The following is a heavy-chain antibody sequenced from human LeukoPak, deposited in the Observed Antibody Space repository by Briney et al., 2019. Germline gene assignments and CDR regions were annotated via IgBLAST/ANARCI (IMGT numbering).Heavy chain of an antibody. J-gene: IGHJ6*03. CDR3: AKGVGANYYYYMDV. CDR2: IGGSGGNT. CDR1: GFTFSNFN. Sequence: GGSLRLSCAASGFTFSNFNMNWVRQAPGKGLEWVSGIGGSGGNTYYADSVKGRFTISRNNSKNTLYLQMNSLRVEDTAVYYCAKGVGANYYYYMDVWGKGTTVTVFS. V-gene: IGHV3-23*01. D-gene: IGHD1-26*01.